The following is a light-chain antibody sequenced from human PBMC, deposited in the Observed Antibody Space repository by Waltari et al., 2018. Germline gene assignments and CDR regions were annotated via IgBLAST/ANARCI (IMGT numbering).Light chain of an antibody. CDR3: QQYHSSLYT. Sequence: IVLPQPPAILSLSPGETATPSCEASQSVWNTYLAWYQHKPGQAPRLLIYDGSARATGTPDRFSGSGAATQFTLTISRLEPEDFALYYCQQYHSSLYTFGQGTRLEMK. CDR2: DGS. V-gene: IGKV3D-20*01. J-gene: IGKJ2*01. CDR1: QSVWNTY.